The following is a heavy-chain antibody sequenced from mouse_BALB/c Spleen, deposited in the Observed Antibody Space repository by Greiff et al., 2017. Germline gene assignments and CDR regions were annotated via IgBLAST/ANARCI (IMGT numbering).Heavy chain of an antibody. CDR2: ISSGGSYT. J-gene: IGHJ4*01. Sequence: EVQGVESGGGLVKPGGSLKLSCAASGFTFSSYAMSWVRQSPEKRLEWVAEISSGGSYTYYPDTVTGRFTISRDNAKNTLYLEMSSLRSEDTAMYYCARDGPDYAMDYWGQGTSVTVSS. CDR1: GFTFSSYA. V-gene: IGHV5-9-4*01. CDR3: ARDGPDYAMDY.